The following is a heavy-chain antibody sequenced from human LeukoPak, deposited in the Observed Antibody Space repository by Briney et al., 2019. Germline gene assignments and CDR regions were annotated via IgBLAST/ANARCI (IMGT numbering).Heavy chain of an antibody. J-gene: IGHJ6*03. CDR3: ARDRQGFGELLYYMDV. CDR2: INSDGSST. Sequence: GGSLRLSCAASGFTFSSYWMHWVRQAPGKGLVWVSRINSDGSSTRYADSVKGRFTISRDNAKNSLYLQMNSLRAEDTAVYYCARDRQGFGELLYYMDVWGKGTTVTISS. CDR1: GFTFSSYW. V-gene: IGHV3-74*01. D-gene: IGHD3-10*01.